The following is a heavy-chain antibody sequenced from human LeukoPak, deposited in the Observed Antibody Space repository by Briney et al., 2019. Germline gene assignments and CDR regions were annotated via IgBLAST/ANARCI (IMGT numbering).Heavy chain of an antibody. D-gene: IGHD3-10*02. J-gene: IGHJ1*01. CDR1: GYTFPSYF. CDR3: ARDSRLFGYN. Sequence: ASVKVSCKASGYTFPSYFMHWVRQAPGQGLEWMGIINPTGGSTTYAQKFQGRVTMTRDTSTSTVYMELSSLRSEDTAVYYCARDSRLFGYNWGQGTLVTVSS. CDR2: INPTGGST. V-gene: IGHV1-46*01.